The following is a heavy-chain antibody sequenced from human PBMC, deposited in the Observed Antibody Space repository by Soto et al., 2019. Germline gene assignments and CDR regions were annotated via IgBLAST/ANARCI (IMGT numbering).Heavy chain of an antibody. Sequence: EVQLVESGGGLVQPGGSLKLSCAASGFTLSDHYMDWVRQAPGKGLEWVGRTRDKGNSYTREYAASVKGRFTITRDDSQNSVYLQMTSLKTEDSALDYGARAPHSGNDFHVWGRGTKVTVSS. CDR1: GFTLSDHY. CDR2: TRDKGNSYTR. V-gene: IGHV3-72*01. CDR3: ARAPHSGNDFHV. D-gene: IGHD3-16*01. J-gene: IGHJ6*02.